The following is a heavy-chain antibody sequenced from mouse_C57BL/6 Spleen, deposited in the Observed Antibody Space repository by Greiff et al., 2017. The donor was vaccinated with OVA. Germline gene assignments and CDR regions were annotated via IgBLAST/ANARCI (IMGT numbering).Heavy chain of an antibody. D-gene: IGHD2-4*01. Sequence: VQLQQSGAELVKPGASVKLSCTASGFNIKDYYMHWVKQRTEQGLEWIGRIDPEDGDTKYEPKFQGKATLTADPSSNTAYLQLSSLTSEDTAVYYCARSDDYSWFAYWGQGTLVTASA. J-gene: IGHJ3*01. CDR2: IDPEDGDT. V-gene: IGHV14-2*01. CDR3: ARSDDYSWFAY. CDR1: GFNIKDYY.